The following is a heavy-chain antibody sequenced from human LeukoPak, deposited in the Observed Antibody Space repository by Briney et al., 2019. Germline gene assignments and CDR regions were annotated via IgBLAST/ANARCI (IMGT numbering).Heavy chain of an antibody. J-gene: IGHJ4*02. CDR1: GGSISKYY. CDR3: ARATELFYFDH. D-gene: IGHD3-10*01. Sequence: PSETLSLTCTVSGGSISKYYWSWVRQPPEKGLEWIGYIYDSGTTSYNPSLKSRATISVDTSRNQFSLKLTSVTAADTAGYYCARATELFYFDHWGQGTLVPVSS. CDR2: IYDSGTT. V-gene: IGHV4-59*01.